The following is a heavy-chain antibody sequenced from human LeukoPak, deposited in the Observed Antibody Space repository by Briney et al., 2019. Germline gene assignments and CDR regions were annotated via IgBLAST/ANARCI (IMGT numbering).Heavy chain of an antibody. J-gene: IGHJ4*02. D-gene: IGHD3/OR15-3a*01. V-gene: IGHV3-23*01. CDR2: ISGSGGST. CDR1: GFTFRCYA. CDR3: AKSRGRVMATDY. Sequence: GGSLRLSCVASGFTFRCYAMSWVRQAPGKGLAGVSAISGSGGSTYYADSVKGRFTIPRDNSKNTLYLQMNSLRAEDTAVYYCAKSRGRVMATDYWGQGTLVTVSS.